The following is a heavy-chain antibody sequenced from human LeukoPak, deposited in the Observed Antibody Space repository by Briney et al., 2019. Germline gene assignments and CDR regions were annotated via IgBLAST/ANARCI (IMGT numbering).Heavy chain of an antibody. V-gene: IGHV3-23*01. Sequence: QAGGSLRLSCAASGFTFSSYAMSWVRQAPGKGLEWVSAISGSGGSTYYADSVKGRFTISRDDSKNTAYLQMNSLKTEDTAVYYCTTHIDYYDSSGQHYWGQGTLVTVSS. CDR2: ISGSGGST. D-gene: IGHD3-22*01. CDR3: TTHIDYYDSSGQHY. J-gene: IGHJ4*02. CDR1: GFTFSSYA.